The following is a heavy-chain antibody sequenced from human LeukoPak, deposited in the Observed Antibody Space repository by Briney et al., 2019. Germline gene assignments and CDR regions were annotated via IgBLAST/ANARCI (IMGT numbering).Heavy chain of an antibody. CDR3: AREWFYYGSGSGRGYYYMDV. V-gene: IGHV1-69*04. Sequence: SVKVSCKASGGTFSSYAISWVRQAPGQGLEWMGRIIPILGIANYAQKFQGRVTITADKSTSTAYMELSSLRSEDTAVYYCAREWFYYGSGSGRGYYYMDVWGKGTTVTVSS. D-gene: IGHD3-10*01. CDR2: IIPILGIA. CDR1: GGTFSSYA. J-gene: IGHJ6*03.